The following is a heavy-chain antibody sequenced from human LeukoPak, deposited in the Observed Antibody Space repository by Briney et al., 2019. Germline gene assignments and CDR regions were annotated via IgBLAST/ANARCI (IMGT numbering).Heavy chain of an antibody. CDR2: ISAYNGNT. V-gene: IGHV1-18*01. D-gene: IGHD2-2*01. CDR3: ARDGVWVVVPAATPVGYYYYGMDV. CDR1: GGTFSSYA. Sequence: GASVKVSCKASGGTFSSYAISWVRQAPGQGLEWMGWISAYNGNTNYAQKLQGRVTMTTDTSTSTAYMELRSLRSDDTAVYYCARDGVWVVVPAATPVGYYYYGMDVWGQGTTVTVSS. J-gene: IGHJ6*02.